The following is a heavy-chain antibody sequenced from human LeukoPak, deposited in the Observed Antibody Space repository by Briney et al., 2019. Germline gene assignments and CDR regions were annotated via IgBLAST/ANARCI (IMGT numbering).Heavy chain of an antibody. V-gene: IGHV3-30*18. D-gene: IGHD3-22*01. CDR1: GFTFSSYG. Sequence: GRSLRLSCAASGFTFSSYGMHWVRQAPGKGLEWVAVISSDGSNKYYADSVKGRFTISRDNSKNTLYLQMNSLRTEDTAVYYCAKENYYDSSGYIDYWGQGTLVTVSS. CDR3: AKENYYDSSGYIDY. J-gene: IGHJ4*02. CDR2: ISSDGSNK.